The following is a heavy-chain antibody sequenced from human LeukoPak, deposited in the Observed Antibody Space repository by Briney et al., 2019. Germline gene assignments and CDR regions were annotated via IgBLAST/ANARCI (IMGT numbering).Heavy chain of an antibody. CDR2: IDEDGSET. CDR3: VRDDSRPVTRHANAFDI. D-gene: IGHD4-17*01. V-gene: IGHV3-7*01. Sequence: PGGSLRLSCEVSGFTFSNYWMMWVRKAPPTGMELVASIDEDGSETNYVNSVTGRLTVSRDHAKNSLFLQMNSLRAEDTAVYYCVRDDSRPVTRHANAFDIWGQGTMVTVSS. CDR1: GFTFSNYW. J-gene: IGHJ3*02.